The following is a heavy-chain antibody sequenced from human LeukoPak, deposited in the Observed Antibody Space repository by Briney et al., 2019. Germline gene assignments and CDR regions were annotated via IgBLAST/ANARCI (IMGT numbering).Heavy chain of an antibody. CDR3: ARGRGRGLLWFGELKLRDNWFDP. D-gene: IGHD3-10*01. CDR2: INHSGST. CDR1: GGSFSGYY. V-gene: IGHV4-34*01. Sequence: SETLSLTCAVYGGSFSGYYWSWIRQSPGKGLEWIGEINHSGSTNYNPSLKSRVTISVDTSKNQFSLKLSSVTAADTAVYYCARGRGRGLLWFGELKLRDNWFDPWGQGTLVTVSS. J-gene: IGHJ5*02.